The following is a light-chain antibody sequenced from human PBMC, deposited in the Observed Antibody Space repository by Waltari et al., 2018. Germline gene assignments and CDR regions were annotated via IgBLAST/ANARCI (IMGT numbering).Light chain of an antibody. CDR1: SSNIGAGSD. Sequence: QSVLTQPPSVSGAPGQRVTISCTGSSSNIGAGSDAHWYQQLPGTAPKLPIYGNSNRPSGVPDRFSGSKSGTSASLAITGLQAEDEADYYCQSYDSSLSGFVVFGGGTKLTVL. V-gene: IGLV1-40*01. CDR2: GNS. J-gene: IGLJ2*01. CDR3: QSYDSSLSGFVV.